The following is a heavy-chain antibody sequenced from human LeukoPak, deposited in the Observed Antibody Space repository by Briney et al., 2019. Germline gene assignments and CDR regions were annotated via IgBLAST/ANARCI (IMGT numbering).Heavy chain of an antibody. CDR1: GGSISNSSYY. CDR2: ISYSGTT. D-gene: IGHD2-21*01. CDR3: VRVFLAYRARFDF. V-gene: IGHV4-39*07. Sequence: SETLSLTCTVSGGSISNSSYYWGWIRQPPGRGLEWIGSISYSGTTYHNPSLKPRVAMSVDTSKNQFSLKLSSVTAADTAMYYCVRVFLAYRARFDFWGQGTPVTVSS. J-gene: IGHJ4*02.